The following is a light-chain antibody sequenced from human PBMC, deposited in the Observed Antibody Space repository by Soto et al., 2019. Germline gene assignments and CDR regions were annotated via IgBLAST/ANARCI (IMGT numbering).Light chain of an antibody. J-gene: IGKJ1*01. CDR1: QSISSY. V-gene: IGKV1-39*01. CDR2: AAS. Sequence: DIQMTQSPSSLFASVGDRVTITCRASQSISSYLNWYQQKPGKAPKLLIYAASSLQSGVPSRFSGSGSGTDSTLTISSLQPEDFATYYCQQSYSTPQTFGQGTKVDIK. CDR3: QQSYSTPQT.